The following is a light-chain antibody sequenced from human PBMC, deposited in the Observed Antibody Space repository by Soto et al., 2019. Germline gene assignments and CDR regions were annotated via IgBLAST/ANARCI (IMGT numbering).Light chain of an antibody. CDR2: AAS. Sequence: AIPMTQSPSSLSASVGDRVTITCRASQGIRNDLGWYQHKPGKAPKLLIYAASALQSGVPSRFSASGSRTDFTLTISSLQPEDFATHYCLQDYDYPPTFGPGTRVEMK. V-gene: IGKV1-6*01. J-gene: IGKJ1*01. CDR1: QGIRND. CDR3: LQDYDYPPT.